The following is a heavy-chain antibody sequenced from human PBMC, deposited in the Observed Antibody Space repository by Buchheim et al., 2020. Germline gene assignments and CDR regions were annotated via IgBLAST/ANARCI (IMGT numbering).Heavy chain of an antibody. Sequence: EVQLLESGGGLVQPGGSLRLSCAASGFTFSSYAMSWVRQAPGKGLAWVSTISGSGGRTHYADSVKGRFTRSRYNSKKTLYLQMNSLRAEDTALYYCAKGFRDSSGYFYWGQGTL. J-gene: IGHJ4*02. CDR1: GFTFSSYA. V-gene: IGHV3-23*01. D-gene: IGHD3-22*01. CDR2: ISGSGGRT. CDR3: AKGFRDSSGYFY.